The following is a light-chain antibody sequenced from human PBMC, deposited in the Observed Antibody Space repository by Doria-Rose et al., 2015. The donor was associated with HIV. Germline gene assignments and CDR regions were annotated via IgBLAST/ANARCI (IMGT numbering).Light chain of an antibody. CDR3: QQYYDTPS. V-gene: IGKV4-1*01. CDR2: WAS. J-gene: IGKJ3*01. CDR1: QSLLYTSKNY. Sequence: DIRLTQSPESLGMSLGERATLNCKSNQSLLYTSKNYLVWYQQKPGQPPKLLIYWASTRQYGVPARFSGSGSGTDFTLTISSLEAEDVAVYYCQQYYDTPSFGPGTTVDIK.